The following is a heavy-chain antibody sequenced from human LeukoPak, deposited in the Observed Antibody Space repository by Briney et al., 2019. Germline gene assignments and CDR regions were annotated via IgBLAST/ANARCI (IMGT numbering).Heavy chain of an antibody. V-gene: IGHV1-69*13. CDR3: ARVALYCSGGSCYSPYYYYYYMDV. D-gene: IGHD2-15*01. J-gene: IGHJ6*03. Sequence: GASVKVSCKASGGTFSSYAISWVRQAPGQGLEWMGGIIPIFGTANYAQKFQGRVTITADESTSTAYMELSSLRSEDTAVYYCARVALYCSGGSCYSPYYYYYYMDVWGKGTTVTISS. CDR2: IIPIFGTA. CDR1: GGTFSSYA.